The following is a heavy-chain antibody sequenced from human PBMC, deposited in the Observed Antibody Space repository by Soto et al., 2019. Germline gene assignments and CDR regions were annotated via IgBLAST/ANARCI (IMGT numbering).Heavy chain of an antibody. Sequence: QVQLVESGGGVVQPGRSLRLSCAASGFTFSSYGMHWVRQAPGKGLEWVAIIWYDGSTKYYADSVKGRFTISRDNSKPMLYLPLTSLSAEDSAVYCCAKTRGYGDAYGMGVWGQGTTVTVSS. V-gene: IGHV3-33*06. CDR3: AKTRGYGDAYGMGV. J-gene: IGHJ6*02. CDR2: IWYDGSTK. CDR1: GFTFSSYG. D-gene: IGHD3-22*01.